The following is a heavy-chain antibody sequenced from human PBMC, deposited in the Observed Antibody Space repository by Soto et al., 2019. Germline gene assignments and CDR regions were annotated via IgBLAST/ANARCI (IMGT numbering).Heavy chain of an antibody. V-gene: IGHV1-46*03. CDR2: INPSGGST. D-gene: IGHD3-10*01. CDR1: GYTFTSYG. CDR3: ASRAGSGSYLDY. Sequence: ASVKVSCKASGYTFTSYGISWVRQAPGQGLEWMGIINPSGGSTSYAQKFQGRVTMTRDTSTSTVYMELSSLRSEDTAVYYCASRAGSGSYLDYWGQGTLVTVSS. J-gene: IGHJ4*02.